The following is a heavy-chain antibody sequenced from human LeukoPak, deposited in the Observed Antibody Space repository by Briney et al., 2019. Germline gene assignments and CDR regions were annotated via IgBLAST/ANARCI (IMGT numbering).Heavy chain of an antibody. V-gene: IGHV4-39*01. CDR2: IYYSGST. CDR3: ARGQDYYDTSGYAFDI. J-gene: IGHJ3*02. D-gene: IGHD3-22*01. Sequence: PSGTLSLTCTVSGGSISSSNYYWGWIRQPPGKGLEWLGIIYYSGSTYYNPSLKSLVTISVDTSKNQFSLKLSSVTAADTAVYYCARGQDYYDTSGYAFDIWGQGTMVTVSS. CDR1: GGSISSSNYY.